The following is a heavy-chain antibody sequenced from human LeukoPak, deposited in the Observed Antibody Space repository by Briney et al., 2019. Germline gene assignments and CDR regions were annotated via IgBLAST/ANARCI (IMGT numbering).Heavy chain of an antibody. CDR1: GFTFSGSA. J-gene: IGHJ4*02. CDR2: IRSKANSYAT. V-gene: IGHV3-73*01. D-gene: IGHD4-17*01. CDR3: TRRQTTVTTLDY. Sequence: GGSLRLSCAASGFTFSGSAMHWARQASGKGLEWVGRIRSKANSYATAYAASVKGRFTISRDDSKNTAYLQMNSLKTEDTAVYYCTRRQTTVTTLDYWGQGTLVTVSS.